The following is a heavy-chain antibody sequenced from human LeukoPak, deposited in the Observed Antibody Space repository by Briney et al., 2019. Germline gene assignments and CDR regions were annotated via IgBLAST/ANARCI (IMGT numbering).Heavy chain of an antibody. CDR1: GFTFSSYT. CDR3: AREVEGQYYYYMDV. J-gene: IGHJ6*03. CDR2: ITSSSSYI. Sequence: PGGSLRLSCAASGFTFSSYTMNWVRQAPGKGLEWVSSITSSSSYIYYADSVKGRFTISRDNAKNSLYLQMNSLRAEDTAVYYCAREVEGQYYYYMDVWGKGTTVTVSS. V-gene: IGHV3-21*01.